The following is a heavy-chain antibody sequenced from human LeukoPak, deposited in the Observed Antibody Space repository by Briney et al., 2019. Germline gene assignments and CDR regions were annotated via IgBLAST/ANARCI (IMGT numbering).Heavy chain of an antibody. J-gene: IGHJ4*02. CDR3: ARHLGQKWELLAYFDY. CDR2: IYYSGST. V-gene: IGHV4-39*07. D-gene: IGHD1-26*01. Sequence: SETLSLTCTVSGGSISSSSYYWGWIRQPPGKGLEWIGSIYYSGSTYYNPSLKSRVTISVDTSKSQFSLKLSSVTAADTAVYYCARHLGQKWELLAYFDYWGQGTLVTVSS. CDR1: GGSISSSSYY.